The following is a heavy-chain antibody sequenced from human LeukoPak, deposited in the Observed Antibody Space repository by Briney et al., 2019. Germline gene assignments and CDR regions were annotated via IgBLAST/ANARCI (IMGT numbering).Heavy chain of an antibody. V-gene: IGHV4-4*02. Sequence: GSLRLSCEASGFTFSAYAMTWVRQPPGQGLEWIGEISLTGETNYNPSLNGRVTMSLDESRNQLSLDLTSVTAADTAIYYCSRESGAFCPFGYWGQRTLVIVPP. CDR2: ISLTGET. D-gene: IGHD1-26*01. J-gene: IGHJ4*02. CDR1: GFTFSAYA. CDR3: SRESGAFCPFGY.